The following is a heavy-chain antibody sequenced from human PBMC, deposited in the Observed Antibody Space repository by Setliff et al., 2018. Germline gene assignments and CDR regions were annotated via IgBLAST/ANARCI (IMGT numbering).Heavy chain of an antibody. J-gene: IGHJ4*02. D-gene: IGHD2-21*01. V-gene: IGHV4-39*01. Sequence: SETLSLTCTVSGGSISTTLYFWGLIRQPPGKGLEWIGSIFYSGRTFYNPSLKTRVTISVDTSKNQFSLRLSSVTAADTAVYYCVGGVVVIAFPGHWGQGTLVTVSS. CDR3: VGGVVVIAFPGH. CDR1: GGSISTTLYF. CDR2: IFYSGRT.